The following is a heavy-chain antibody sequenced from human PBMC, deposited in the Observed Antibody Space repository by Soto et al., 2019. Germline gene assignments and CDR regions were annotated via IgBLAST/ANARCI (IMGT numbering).Heavy chain of an antibody. D-gene: IGHD6-6*01. CDR3: ARDRLYSSWSGPYGMDV. V-gene: IGHV1-18*01. CDR1: GYTFTSYG. J-gene: IGHJ6*02. Sequence: SASVKVSCKASGYTFTSYGISWVRQAPGQGLEWMGWISAYNGNTNYAQKLQGRVTMTTDTSTSTAYMELRSLRSDDTAVYYCARDRLYSSWSGPYGMDVWGQGTTVIVS. CDR2: ISAYNGNT.